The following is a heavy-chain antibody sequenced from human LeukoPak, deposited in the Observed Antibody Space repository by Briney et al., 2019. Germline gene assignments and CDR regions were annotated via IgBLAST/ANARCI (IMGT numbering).Heavy chain of an antibody. CDR3: ARDDTYTYGGDFDY. D-gene: IGHD4-23*01. Sequence: GGSLRLSCAASGFTFSSYSINWVRQAPGKGLEWVSSISSSSDYIYYADSVKGRFTISRDNAKKSLYLQMNSLRAEDTAVYYCARDDTYTYGGDFDYWGQGTLVTVSS. J-gene: IGHJ4*02. CDR2: ISSSSDYI. CDR1: GFTFSSYS. V-gene: IGHV3-21*01.